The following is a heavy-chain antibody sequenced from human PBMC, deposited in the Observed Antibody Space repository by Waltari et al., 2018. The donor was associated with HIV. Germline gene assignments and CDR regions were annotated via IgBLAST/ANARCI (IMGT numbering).Heavy chain of an antibody. J-gene: IGHJ6*02. CDR3: ARDRWQIVVVPAAGYYYGMDV. CDR1: GFTVSSNY. D-gene: IGHD2-2*01. V-gene: IGHV3-66*01. CDR2: IYSGGST. Sequence: EVQLVESGGGVVQPGGSLRLSCAASGFTVSSNYMSWVRQAPGEGLGWVSVIYSGGSTYYADSVKGRFTISRDNSKNTLYLQMNSLRAEDTAVYYCARDRWQIVVVPAAGYYYGMDVWGQGTTVTVSS.